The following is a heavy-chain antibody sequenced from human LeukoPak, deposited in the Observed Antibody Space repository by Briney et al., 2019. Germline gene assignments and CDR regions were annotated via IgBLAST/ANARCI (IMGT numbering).Heavy chain of an antibody. CDR1: GYTLTELS. D-gene: IGHD5-12*01. J-gene: IGHJ4*02. CDR3: ARSSIVATITSVDY. Sequence: ASVKVSCKVSGYTLTELSMHWVRQAPGKGLEWMGGFDPEDGETIYAQKFQGRVTMTEDTSTDTAYMELSSLRSEDTAVYYCARSSIVATITSVDYWGQGTLITVSS. V-gene: IGHV1-24*01. CDR2: FDPEDGET.